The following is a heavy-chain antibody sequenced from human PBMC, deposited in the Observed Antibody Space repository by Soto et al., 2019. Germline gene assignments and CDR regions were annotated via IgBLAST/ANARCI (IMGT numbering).Heavy chain of an antibody. J-gene: IGHJ4*02. CDR3: ASGLYYVSYYGL. V-gene: IGHV4-34*01. CDR1: GGSFSGYY. CDR2: INHSGGT. D-gene: IGHD3-10*02. Sequence: QVQLQQWGAGLLKPSETLSLTCAVYGGSFSGYYWSWIRQPPGKGLEGIGEINHSGGTNYNPSLKSRVTKSVDTSKTQFSLQRSSVTAADTAVYYCASGLYYVSYYGLWGQGTLVTVSS.